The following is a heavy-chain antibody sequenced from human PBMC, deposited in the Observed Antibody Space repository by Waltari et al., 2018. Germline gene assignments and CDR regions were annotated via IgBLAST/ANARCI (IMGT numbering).Heavy chain of an antibody. CDR3: ARGVYYGSGSYYNGPYYFDY. V-gene: IGHV4-31*03. CDR1: GGSISSGGYY. J-gene: IGHJ4*02. CDR2: IYYSGST. D-gene: IGHD3-10*01. Sequence: QVQLQESGPGLVKPSQTLSLTCTVSGGSISSGGYYWSWIRQHPGKGLEWVGYIYYSGSTYYNPSLKSRVTISVDTSKNQFSLKLSSVTAADTAVYYCARGVYYGSGSYYNGPYYFDYWGQGTLVTVSS.